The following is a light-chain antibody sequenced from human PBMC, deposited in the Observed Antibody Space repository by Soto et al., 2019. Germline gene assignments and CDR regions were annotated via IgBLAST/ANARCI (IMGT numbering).Light chain of an antibody. CDR3: QHYNSYSEA. Sequence: DIQRNQSPSSLSASVGDRVTITCGASQTISSWLAWYQQKPGKAPKLLIYKASTLKSGVPSRFSGSESGTEFTLTISRLKNDDFATYDCQHYNSYSEAFGQGTKVDIK. CDR2: KAS. CDR1: QTISSW. V-gene: IGKV1-5*03. J-gene: IGKJ1*01.